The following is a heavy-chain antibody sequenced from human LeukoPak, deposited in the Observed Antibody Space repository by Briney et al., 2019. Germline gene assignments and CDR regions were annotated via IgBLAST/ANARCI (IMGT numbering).Heavy chain of an antibody. Sequence: SETLSLTCAVHGGSFSGYYWSWIRQPPGKGLEWIGEINHSGSTNYNPSLKSRVTISVDTSKNQFSLKLSSVTAADTAVYYCARLGVRVVPAAVFDYWGQGTLVTVSS. CDR1: GGSFSGYY. D-gene: IGHD2-2*01. J-gene: IGHJ4*02. V-gene: IGHV4-34*01. CDR3: ARLGVRVVPAAVFDY. CDR2: INHSGST.